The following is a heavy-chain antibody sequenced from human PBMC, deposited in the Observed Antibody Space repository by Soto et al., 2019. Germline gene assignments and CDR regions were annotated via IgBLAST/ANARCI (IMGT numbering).Heavy chain of an antibody. CDR1: GFTVSSNY. CDR2: IYSGGST. V-gene: IGHV3-53*01. CDR3: ARDQEKWVKLRGMDV. J-gene: IGHJ6*02. Sequence: EVQLVESGGGLIQPGGSLRLSCAASGFTVSSNYMSWVRQAPGKGLEWVSVIYSGGSTYYADSVKGRFTISRDNSKNTLYLQMNSLRAEDTAVYYCARDQEKWVKLRGMDVWGQGTTVTVSS. D-gene: IGHD5-18*01.